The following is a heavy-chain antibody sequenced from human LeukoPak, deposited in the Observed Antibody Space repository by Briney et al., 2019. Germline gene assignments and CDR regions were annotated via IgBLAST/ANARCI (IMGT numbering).Heavy chain of an antibody. CDR3: ARARPTIVGATDY. D-gene: IGHD1-26*01. CDR2: INPNSGGT. CDR1: GYTFTGHY. V-gene: IGHV1-2*02. Sequence: ASVKVSCKASGYTFTGHYMHWVRQAPGQGLEWMGWINPNSGGTNYAQKFQGRVTMTRDTSISTAYMELSRLRSDDTAVYYCARARPTIVGATDYWGQGTLVTVSS. J-gene: IGHJ4*02.